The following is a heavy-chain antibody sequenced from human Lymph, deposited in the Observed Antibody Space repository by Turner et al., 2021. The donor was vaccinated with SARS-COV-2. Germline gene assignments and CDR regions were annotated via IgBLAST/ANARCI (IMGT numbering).Heavy chain of an antibody. J-gene: IGHJ4*02. CDR1: GCTLSING. V-gene: IGHV3-33*01. D-gene: IGHD2-8*01. Sequence: GCTLSINGMNWFRHAPGKGLGWLAVFWDDGSNINYADSVKGRSTISSDNSKNTLYRQMNSLRTEDTAVYYCARDRTPFWVLDDWGQGTLVTVSS. CDR3: ARDRTPFWVLDD. CDR2: FWDDGSNI.